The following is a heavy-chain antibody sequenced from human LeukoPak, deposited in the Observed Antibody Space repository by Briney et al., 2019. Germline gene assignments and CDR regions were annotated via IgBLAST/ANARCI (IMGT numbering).Heavy chain of an antibody. CDR1: GGTFSSYA. CDR2: IIPILGIA. D-gene: IGHD1-14*01. Sequence: SVKVSCKASGGTFSSYAISWVRQAPGQGLEWMGRIIPILGIANYAQRFQGRVTITADKSTSTAYMELSSLRSEDTAVYYCARLGTHYYYYGMDVWGQGTTVTVSS. CDR3: ARLGTHYYYYGMDV. V-gene: IGHV1-69*04. J-gene: IGHJ6*02.